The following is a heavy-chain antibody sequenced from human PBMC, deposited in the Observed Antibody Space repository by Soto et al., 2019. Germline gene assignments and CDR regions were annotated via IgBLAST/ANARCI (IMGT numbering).Heavy chain of an antibody. CDR3: ARAAYYDSSGLYYFDY. CDR2: ISRSSTYI. V-gene: IGHV3-21*01. D-gene: IGHD3-22*01. J-gene: IGHJ4*02. CDR1: GFTFSSYN. Sequence: GGSLRLSCAASGFTFSSYNMNWVRQAPGKGLEWVSSISRSSTYIYYADSVKGRFTISRDNAKNSLYLQMNSLRAEDTAVYYCARAAYYDSSGLYYFDYWSQGTLVTVSS.